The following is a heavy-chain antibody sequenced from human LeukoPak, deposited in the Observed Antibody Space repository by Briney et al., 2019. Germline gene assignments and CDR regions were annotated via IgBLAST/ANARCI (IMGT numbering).Heavy chain of an antibody. CDR1: GFTLSSYG. V-gene: IGHV3-33*06. D-gene: IGHD4-17*01. Sequence: PGRSLRLSCAASGFTLSSYGMHWVRQAPGKGLEWVAVIWYDGSNKYYADSVKGRFTISRDNSKNTLYLQMNSLRAEDTAVYYCAKAMPNYGDYVGEIDYWGQGTLVTVSS. CDR3: AKAMPNYGDYVGEIDY. CDR2: IWYDGSNK. J-gene: IGHJ4*02.